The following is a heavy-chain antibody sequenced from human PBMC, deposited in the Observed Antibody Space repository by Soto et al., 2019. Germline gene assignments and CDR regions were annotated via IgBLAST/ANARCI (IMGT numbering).Heavy chain of an antibody. CDR3: ARLGWSDYYDSSGYNHAEYFQH. J-gene: IGHJ1*01. D-gene: IGHD3-22*01. V-gene: IGHV4-39*01. CDR2: IYYSGST. Sequence: TLSLTCTVSGGSISSSSYYWGWIRQPPGKGLEWIGSIYYSGSTYYNPSLKSRVTISVDTSKNQFSLKLSSVTAADTAVYYCARLGWSDYYDSSGYNHAEYFQHWGQGTLVTVSS. CDR1: GGSISSSSYY.